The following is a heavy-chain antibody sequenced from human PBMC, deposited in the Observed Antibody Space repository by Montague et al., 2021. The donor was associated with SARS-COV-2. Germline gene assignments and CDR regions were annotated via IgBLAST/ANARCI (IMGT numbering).Heavy chain of an antibody. D-gene: IGHD3-9*01. CDR3: ARGRPVQGSIRHFDSVSSGVLAL. J-gene: IGHJ4*03. Sequence: SETLSLTCAVYRGSVNSYYWTWIRQAPGKGLEWIGEINHSGTTKYNPSLKSRVTMSMDASKRQFSLRLNSVSAADTAVYFCARGRPVQGSIRHFDSVSSGVLALWAPGSLVIVSS. CDR1: RGSVNSYY. CDR2: INHSGTT. V-gene: IGHV4-34*01.